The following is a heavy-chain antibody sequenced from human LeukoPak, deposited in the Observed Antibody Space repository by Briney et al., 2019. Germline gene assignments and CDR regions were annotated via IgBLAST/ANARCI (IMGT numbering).Heavy chain of an antibody. J-gene: IGHJ4*02. CDR1: GGTFSSYA. V-gene: IGHV1-69*05. Sequence: SVKVSCKASGGTFSSYAISWVRQAPGQGLEWMGRIIPIFGTANYAQKFQGRVTITTDESTSTAYMEMSSLRSEDTAVYYCARDYDILTGYYQRYYFDYWGQGTLVTVSS. CDR3: ARDYDILTGYYQRYYFDY. CDR2: IIPIFGTA. D-gene: IGHD3-9*01.